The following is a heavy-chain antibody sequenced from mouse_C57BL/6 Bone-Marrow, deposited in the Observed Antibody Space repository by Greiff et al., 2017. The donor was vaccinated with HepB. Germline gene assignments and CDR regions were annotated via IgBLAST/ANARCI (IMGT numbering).Heavy chain of an antibody. D-gene: IGHD2-5*01. CDR1: GFTFSSYA. Sequence: EVKLMESGGGLVKPGGSLKLSCAASGFTFSSYAMSWVRQTPEQRLEWVATISAGGSYTYYPDNVKGRSTMTRDTAKNNLYLQMSNLTSEDTAMYYCARDDYSNYDWFADWGQGTLVTVAA. V-gene: IGHV5-4*03. CDR2: ISAGGSYT. J-gene: IGHJ3*01. CDR3: ARDDYSNYDWFAD.